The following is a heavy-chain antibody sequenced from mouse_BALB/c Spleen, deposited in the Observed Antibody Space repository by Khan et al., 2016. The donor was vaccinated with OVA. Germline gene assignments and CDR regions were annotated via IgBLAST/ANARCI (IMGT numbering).Heavy chain of an antibody. Sequence: QVQLQQAGPELVKPGTSVKISCKASGYTFTSYDINWVKQRPGQGLEWIGWIYPGDGTTKYNEKFKGKATLTADKSSSTVYMQLSSLTSENSAVYFCGRSGDGYPFAYWDQGTLVTVSA. D-gene: IGHD2-3*01. CDR3: GRSGDGYPFAY. CDR2: IYPGDGTT. CDR1: GYTFTSYD. J-gene: IGHJ3*01. V-gene: IGHV1S56*01.